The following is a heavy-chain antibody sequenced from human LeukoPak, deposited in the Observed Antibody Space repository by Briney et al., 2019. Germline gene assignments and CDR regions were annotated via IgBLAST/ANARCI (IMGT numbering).Heavy chain of an antibody. D-gene: IGHD6-13*01. CDR2: INQDGSEE. CDR3: ARGVKSAVWQAFDI. J-gene: IGHJ3*02. V-gene: IGHV3-7*04. Sequence: GGSLRLSCAASGFTFSNYWMSWVRQVPGKGLEWVANINQDGSEEYYVDSVKGRFTISRDNAKNSLYLQMNSLRAEDTAVYFCARGVKSAVWQAFDIWGQGTMVTVSS. CDR1: GFTFSNYW.